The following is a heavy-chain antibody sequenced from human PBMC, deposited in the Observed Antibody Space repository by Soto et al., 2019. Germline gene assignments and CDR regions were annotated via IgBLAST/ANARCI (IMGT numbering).Heavy chain of an antibody. D-gene: IGHD4-17*01. CDR2: IYYSGST. J-gene: IGHJ5*02. CDR3: ARSTVPTKPDWFDP. CDR1: GGSISSGYYY. Sequence: LSLPCTVSGGSISSGYYYWSWIRQPPGKGLEWIGYIYYSGSTYYNPSLKRRVTISVDTSKNQFSLKLSSVTAADTVVYYCARSTVPTKPDWFDPWGQGPLVTVSS. V-gene: IGHV4-30-4*01.